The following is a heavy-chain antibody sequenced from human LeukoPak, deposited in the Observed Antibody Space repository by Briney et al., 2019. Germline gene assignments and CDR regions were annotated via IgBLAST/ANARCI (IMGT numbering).Heavy chain of an antibody. V-gene: IGHV3-33*01. D-gene: IGHD3-10*01. J-gene: IGHJ4*02. CDR3: VRETYTGSGSYAV. CDR2: IWYDGSNK. CDR1: GFTFSSYG. Sequence: GGSLRLSCAASGFTFSSYGMHWVRQAPGKGLEWVAVIWYDGSNKYYADSVKGRFTVSRDNAKNTLYLQMNSLRAEDTAVYYCVRETYTGSGSYAVWGQGTLVTVSS.